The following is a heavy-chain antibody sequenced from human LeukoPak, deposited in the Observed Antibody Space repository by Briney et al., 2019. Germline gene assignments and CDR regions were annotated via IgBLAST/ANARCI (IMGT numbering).Heavy chain of an antibody. CDR2: ISSSGSTI. CDR1: GFTFSDYY. D-gene: IGHD2-2*01. Sequence: GGSLRLSCAASGFTFSDYYMSWIRQAPGKGLEWVSYISSSGSTIYYADSVKGRFTISRDNAKNSLSLQMNSLRAEDTAVYYCAREWDIVVVPAAIPLDYWGQGTLVTVSS. J-gene: IGHJ4*02. CDR3: AREWDIVVVPAAIPLDY. V-gene: IGHV3-11*04.